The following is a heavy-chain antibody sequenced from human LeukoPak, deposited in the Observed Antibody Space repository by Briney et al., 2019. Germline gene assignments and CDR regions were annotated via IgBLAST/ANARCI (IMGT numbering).Heavy chain of an antibody. Sequence: SETLSLTCNVSGYSISSGDYYWTWIRQPAGKGLEWIGRVDLGGTTSYNPSLISRVTVSVDPSKNQFSLSLTSVTAADTATHYCAREGAYCSGTDCFATTVDAWGPGALVTVSS. J-gene: IGHJ5*02. CDR3: AREGAYCSGTDCFATTVDA. D-gene: IGHD2-2*01. V-gene: IGHV4-61*02. CDR2: VDLGGTT. CDR1: GYSISSGDYY.